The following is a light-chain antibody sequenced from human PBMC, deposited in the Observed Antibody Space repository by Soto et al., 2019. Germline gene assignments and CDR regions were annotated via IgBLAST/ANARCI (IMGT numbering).Light chain of an antibody. Sequence: EIVLTQSPGTLSLSPGERATLSCRASQSVSSSYLAWYQQKPGQAPRLLIYGAASRATGIPDRFSGSGSGTEFTLTINSLQSEDSAVYYCQQHNQWPITFGQGTKVDIK. CDR3: QQHNQWPIT. V-gene: IGKV3D-20*02. J-gene: IGKJ1*01. CDR1: QSVSSSY. CDR2: GAA.